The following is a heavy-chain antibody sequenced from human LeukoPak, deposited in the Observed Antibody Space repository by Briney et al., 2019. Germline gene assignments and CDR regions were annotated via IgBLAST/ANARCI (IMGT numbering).Heavy chain of an antibody. J-gene: IGHJ4*02. V-gene: IGHV4-38-2*01. Sequence: KPSETLSLTCAVSGYSISSGYYWGWIRQPPGKGLEWIGSIYHSGSTYYNPSLKSRVTISVDTSKNQFSLKLSSVTAADTAVYYCASGLYAGGGRLVPNFDYWGQGTLVTVSS. D-gene: IGHD6-6*01. CDR1: GYSISSGYY. CDR3: ASGLYAGGGRLVPNFDY. CDR2: IYHSGST.